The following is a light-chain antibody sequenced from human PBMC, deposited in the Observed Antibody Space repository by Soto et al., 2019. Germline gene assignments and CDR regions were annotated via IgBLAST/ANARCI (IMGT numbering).Light chain of an antibody. CDR2: EVS. J-gene: IGLJ2*01. V-gene: IGLV2-14*01. Sequence: QSVLTQPASVSGSPGQSITISCTGTSSDIGGYNYVSWYQQHPGKAPKLMIYEVSNRPSGVSNRFSGSKSGNTASLTISGLQAADEADYYCSSVRSTTTLFGGGTKLTVL. CDR1: SSDIGGYNY. CDR3: SSVRSTTTL.